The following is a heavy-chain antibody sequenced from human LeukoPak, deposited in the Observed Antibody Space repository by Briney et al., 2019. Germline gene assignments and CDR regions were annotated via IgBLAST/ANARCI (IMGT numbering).Heavy chain of an antibody. CDR2: INPSGGST. Sequence: ASVKVSCKASGGTFSSYAISWVRQAPGQGLEWMGIINPSGGSTSYAQKFQGRVTMTRDTSTSTVYMELSSLRSEDTAVYYCAREYYYDSSGYLDYWGQGTLVTVSS. J-gene: IGHJ4*02. D-gene: IGHD3-22*01. CDR3: AREYYYDSSGYLDY. CDR1: GGTFSSYA. V-gene: IGHV1-46*01.